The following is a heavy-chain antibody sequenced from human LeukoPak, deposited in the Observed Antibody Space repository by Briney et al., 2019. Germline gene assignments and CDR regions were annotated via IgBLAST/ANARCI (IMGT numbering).Heavy chain of an antibody. CDR2: INPNSGGT. D-gene: IGHD7-27*01. J-gene: IGHJ4*02. Sequence: GASVKVSCKASGYTFTGYYMHWVRQAPGQGLEWMGRINPNSGGTNYAQKFQGRVTMTRDTSISTAYMELSRLRSADTAVYYCADITGAWGFYLWGQGTLVTVSS. CDR3: ADITGAWGFYL. CDR1: GYTFTGYY. V-gene: IGHV1-2*06.